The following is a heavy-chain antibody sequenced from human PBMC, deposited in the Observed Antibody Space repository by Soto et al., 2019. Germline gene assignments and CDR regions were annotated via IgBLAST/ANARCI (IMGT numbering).Heavy chain of an antibody. Sequence: EVQLVESGGGLVQPGGSLRLSCAASGFTFSSNWMHWVRRVPGRGLVWVSRINTDGSRTSYEDSVEGRFTISRDNAKNTVYVQMSSLRAEDTAVYYCARDGEGFWGQGTLVTVSS. V-gene: IGHV3-74*01. CDR1: GFTFSSNW. CDR3: ARDGEGF. D-gene: IGHD2-21*01. CDR2: INTDGSRT. J-gene: IGHJ4*02.